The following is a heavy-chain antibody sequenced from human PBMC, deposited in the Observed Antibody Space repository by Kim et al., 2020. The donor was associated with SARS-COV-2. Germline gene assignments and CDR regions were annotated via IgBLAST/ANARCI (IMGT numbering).Heavy chain of an antibody. V-gene: IGHV3-30-3*01. D-gene: IGHD3-10*01. J-gene: IGHJ4*01. Sequence: GGSLRHSCAASGFTFSSYAMHWVRQAPGKGLEWVAVISYDGSNKYYADSVKGRFTISRDNSKNTLYLQMNSLRAEDTAVYYCARVYGSGSYYNPFDYWG. CDR3: ARVYGSGSYYNPFDY. CDR2: ISYDGSNK. CDR1: GFTFSSYA.